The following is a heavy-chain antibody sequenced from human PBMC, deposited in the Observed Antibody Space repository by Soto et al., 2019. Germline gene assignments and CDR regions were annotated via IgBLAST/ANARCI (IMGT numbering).Heavy chain of an antibody. V-gene: IGHV4-34*01. D-gene: IGHD1-1*01. J-gene: IGHJ6*02. CDR1: GGSLSDYY. CDR2: MHPSGYT. CDR3: ARGRDEYKLGNV. Sequence: NPSQTLSLTCAVYGGSLSDYYWSWIRQSPGKGLEWIGEMHPSGYTDYNPSLKSRVTISVDTSKNQFSLRLTSVTAADTAVYDCARGRDEYKLGNVWGHGTTVTVSS.